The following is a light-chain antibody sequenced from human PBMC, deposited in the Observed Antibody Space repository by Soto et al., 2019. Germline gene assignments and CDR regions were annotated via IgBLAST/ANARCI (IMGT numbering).Light chain of an antibody. CDR2: HTS. J-gene: IGKJ3*01. CDR3: QQYGRSPPT. Sequence: EIVLTQSPGTLSLSPGERATLSCRASQSVNRNYLAWYQQKPGQAPRLLIYHTSSRATGIPDRFSGTGSGIDFTLAISRLEPEDFAVYYCQQYGRSPPTFGPGTKVDIK. CDR1: QSVNRNY. V-gene: IGKV3-20*01.